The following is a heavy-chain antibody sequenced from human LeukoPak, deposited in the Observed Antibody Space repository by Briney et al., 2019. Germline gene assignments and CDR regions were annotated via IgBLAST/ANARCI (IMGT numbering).Heavy chain of an antibody. CDR3: ARVDIAARVPDY. Sequence: ASVKVSCKASGYTFTGYYTHWVRQAPGQGLEWMGWINPNSGGTNYAQKFQGRVTMTRDTSISTAYMELSRLRSDDTAVYYCARVDIAARVPDYWGQGTLVTVSS. CDR1: GYTFTGYY. CDR2: INPNSGGT. D-gene: IGHD6-6*01. J-gene: IGHJ4*02. V-gene: IGHV1-2*02.